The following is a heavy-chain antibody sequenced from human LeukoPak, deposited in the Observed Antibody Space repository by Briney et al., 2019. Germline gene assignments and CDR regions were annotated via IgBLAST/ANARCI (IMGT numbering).Heavy chain of an antibody. CDR2: INPHSGGT. V-gene: IGHV1-2*02. CDR3: ARVKTMIIVVRLFDY. CDR1: GYTFTGYY. J-gene: IGHJ4*02. Sequence: ASVKVSCKASGYTFTGYYMHWVRQAPGQGLEWMGWINPHSGGTSYAQKFQGRVTMTRDTSISTAFMELSRLRSDDTAVYYCARVKTMIIVVRLFDYWGQGTLVTVSS. D-gene: IGHD3-22*01.